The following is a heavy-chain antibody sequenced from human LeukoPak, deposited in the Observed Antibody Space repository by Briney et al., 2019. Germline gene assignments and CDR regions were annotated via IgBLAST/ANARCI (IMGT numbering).Heavy chain of an antibody. J-gene: IGHJ4*02. Sequence: SETLSLTCTVSGGSISSSSYYWGWIRQPPGKGLEWIGSIYYSGSTYYNPSLKSRVTISVDTSKNQFSLKLSSVTAADTAVYYCARRGRGRDGYNQYDYWGQGTLVTVSS. D-gene: IGHD5-24*01. CDR3: ARRGRGRDGYNQYDY. V-gene: IGHV4-39*01. CDR2: IYYSGST. CDR1: GGSISSSSYY.